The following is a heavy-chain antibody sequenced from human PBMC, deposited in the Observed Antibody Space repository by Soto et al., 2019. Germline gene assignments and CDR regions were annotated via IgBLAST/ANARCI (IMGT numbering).Heavy chain of an antibody. CDR3: ARGEYYDFWSGYSPPVSGFDY. J-gene: IGHJ4*02. V-gene: IGHV3-11*01. Sequence: QVQLVESGGGLVKPGGSLRLSCAASGFTFSDYYMSWIRQAPGKGLEWVSYISSSGSTIYYADSVKGRFTISRDNTKNSLYLQMNSLRAEDTAVYYCARGEYYDFWSGYSPPVSGFDYWGQGTLVTVSS. D-gene: IGHD3-3*01. CDR2: ISSSGSTI. CDR1: GFTFSDYY.